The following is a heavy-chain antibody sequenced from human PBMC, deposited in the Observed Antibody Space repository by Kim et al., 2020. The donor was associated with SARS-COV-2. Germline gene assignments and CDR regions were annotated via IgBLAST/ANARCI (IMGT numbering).Heavy chain of an antibody. CDR3: AKDYHFDY. Sequence: NTYYAASVKGRFTISRYNSKNTVFLQMNSLRAEDTAVYYCAKDYHFDYWGQGTLVTVSS. CDR2: NT. J-gene: IGHJ4*02. V-gene: IGHV3-23*01.